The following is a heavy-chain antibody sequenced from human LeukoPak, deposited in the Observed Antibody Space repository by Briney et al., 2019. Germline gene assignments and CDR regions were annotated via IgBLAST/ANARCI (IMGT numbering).Heavy chain of an antibody. J-gene: IGHJ4*02. D-gene: IGHD4-17*01. Sequence: SETLSLTCIVSGGSISSYYWSWIRQPPGKGLEWIGYIYYSGSTNYNPSLKSRVTISVDTSKNQFSLKLSSVTAADTAVYYCARMTTVTYFDYWGQGTLVTVSS. CDR3: ARMTTVTYFDY. V-gene: IGHV4-59*01. CDR1: GGSISSYY. CDR2: IYYSGST.